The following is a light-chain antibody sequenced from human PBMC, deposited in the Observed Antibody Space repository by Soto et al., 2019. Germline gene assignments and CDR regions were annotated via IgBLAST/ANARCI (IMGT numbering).Light chain of an antibody. CDR2: SNN. J-gene: IGLJ1*01. CDR3: AAWDDSLNGYV. CDR1: SSDVGDYNS. V-gene: IGLV1-44*01. Sequence: QSVLTQPASVSGSPGQSITISCTGTSSDVGDYNSVSWYQQLPGTAPKLLIYSNNQRPSGVPDRFSGSKSGTSASLAISGLQSEDEADYYCAAWDDSLNGYVFGTGTKVTVL.